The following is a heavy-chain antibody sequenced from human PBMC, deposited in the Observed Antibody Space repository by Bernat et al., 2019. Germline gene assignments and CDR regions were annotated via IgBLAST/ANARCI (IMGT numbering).Heavy chain of an antibody. J-gene: IGHJ6*02. CDR2: INSDGSST. Sequence: EVQLVESGGGLVQPGGSLRLSCAASGFTFSSYWMHWVRQAPGKGLVWVSRINSDGSSTSYADSVKGRFTISRDNAKNTPYLQMNSLRAEDTAVYYCARDVSSYYYYGMDVWGQGTTVTVSS. D-gene: IGHD2-2*01. CDR1: GFTFSSYW. V-gene: IGHV3-74*01. CDR3: ARDVSSYYYYGMDV.